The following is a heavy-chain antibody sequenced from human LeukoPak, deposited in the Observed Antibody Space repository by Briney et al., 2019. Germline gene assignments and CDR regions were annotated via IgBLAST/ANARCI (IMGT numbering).Heavy chain of an antibody. CDR3: AREIRADIVVDGVQSYFDL. Sequence: SETLSLTCTVSGGSISSYYWSWIRQPPGKGLEWIGYIYYSGSTNYNPSLKSRVTISVDTSKNQFSLKLSSVTAADTAVYYCAREIRADIVVDGVQSYFDLWGRGTLVTVSS. CDR2: IYYSGST. J-gene: IGHJ2*01. D-gene: IGHD2-2*01. V-gene: IGHV4-59*01. CDR1: GGSISSYY.